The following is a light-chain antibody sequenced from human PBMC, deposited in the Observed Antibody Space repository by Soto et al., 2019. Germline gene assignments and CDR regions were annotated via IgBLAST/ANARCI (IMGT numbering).Light chain of an antibody. CDR3: TSYTSSTTLDV. CDR1: SSDVGGYNY. Sequence: PASVSGSPGQSITISCTGTSSDVGGYNYVSWYQQHPGKAPKLMIYEVSNRPSGVSNRFSGSKSGHTASLTISGLQSEDEADYFCTSYTSSTTLDVFGTGTKVTVL. J-gene: IGLJ1*01. V-gene: IGLV2-14*01. CDR2: EVS.